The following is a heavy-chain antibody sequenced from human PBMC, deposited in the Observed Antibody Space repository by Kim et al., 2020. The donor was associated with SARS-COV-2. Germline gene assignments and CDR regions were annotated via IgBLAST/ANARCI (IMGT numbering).Heavy chain of an antibody. J-gene: IGHJ6*02. CDR3: ARDREMATINGYYYYGMDV. CDR1: GFTFSSYS. CDR2: ISSSSSYI. D-gene: IGHD5-12*01. Sequence: GGSLRLSCAASGFTFSSYSMNWVRQAPGKGLEWVSSISSSSSYIYYADSVKGRFTISRDNAKNSLYLQMNSLRAEDTAVYYCARDREMATINGYYYYGMDVWGQGTTVTVSS. V-gene: IGHV3-21*01.